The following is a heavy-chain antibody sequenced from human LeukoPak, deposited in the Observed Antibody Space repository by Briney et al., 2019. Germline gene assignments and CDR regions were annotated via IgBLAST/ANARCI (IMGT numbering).Heavy chain of an antibody. CDR1: GGSISSGGYN. V-gene: IGHV4-31*03. CDR3: ASTGSYRDY. Sequence: SQTLSLTCTVSGGSISSGGYNWSWIRQHPGKGLEWIGYIYYSGSTYYNPSLKSRVTISVDTSKNQFSLKLSSVTAADTAVYYCASTGSYRDYWGQGTLVTVSS. D-gene: IGHD1-26*01. J-gene: IGHJ4*02. CDR2: IYYSGST.